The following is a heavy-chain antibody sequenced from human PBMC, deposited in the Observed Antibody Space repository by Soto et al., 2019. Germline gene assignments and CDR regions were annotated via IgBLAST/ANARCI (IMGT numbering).Heavy chain of an antibody. CDR2: ISIGSSTI. CDR3: ARDWGVYDSDIRTHIPHLDS. J-gene: IGHJ4*02. D-gene: IGHD3-22*01. V-gene: IGHV3-48*02. Sequence: EVQLVESGGGLVQPGGSLRLSCEASAFNFSSNGMNWVRQAPEKGMEWVSFISIGSSTINCADSVRGRFTIVRDNAKNSLYLQMNSLRDEDTPLYYCARDWGVYDSDIRTHIPHLDSWGQGTLVTVSS. CDR1: AFNFSSNG.